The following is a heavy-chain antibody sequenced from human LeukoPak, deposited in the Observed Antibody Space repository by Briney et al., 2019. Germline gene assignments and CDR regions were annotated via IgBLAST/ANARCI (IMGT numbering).Heavy chain of an antibody. J-gene: IGHJ4*02. D-gene: IGHD6-19*01. Sequence: SETLSLTCTVSGGSIGSYYWSWIRQPPGKGLEWIGYIYDSGSTNYNPSLKSRVTISVDTSKNQFSLNLSSVTAAGTAVYYCAGGSGWPHFDYWGQGALVTVSS. CDR1: GGSIGSYY. V-gene: IGHV4-59*01. CDR3: AGGSGWPHFDY. CDR2: IYDSGST.